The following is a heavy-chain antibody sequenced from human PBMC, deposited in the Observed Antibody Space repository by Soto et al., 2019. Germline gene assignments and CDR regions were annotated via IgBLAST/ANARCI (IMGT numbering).Heavy chain of an antibody. J-gene: IGHJ4*02. Sequence: EVQLVESGGDLVQPGGSLRLSCAVSGLTFSSYWMHWVRQAPGTGLEWVSRIDSDGSRTNYADSVKGRFTISRDNAKNTLYLQMNSLRADDTAVYYGGRGLDGDNWGQGTLVIVSS. V-gene: IGHV3-74*01. CDR3: GRGLDGDN. CDR2: IDSDGSRT. CDR1: GLTFSSYW.